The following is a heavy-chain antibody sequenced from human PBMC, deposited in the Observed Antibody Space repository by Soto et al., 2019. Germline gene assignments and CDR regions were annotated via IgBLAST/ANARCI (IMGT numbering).Heavy chain of an antibody. CDR1: GFTFSDYY. D-gene: IGHD2-21*01. CDR2: ISGSGTTI. J-gene: IGHJ6*02. CDR3: ARGHSIFYGMDV. Sequence: QVQLVESGGGLVKPGGSLSLSCAASGFTFSDYYMNWIRQAPGKGLEWVSYISGSGTTIYYADSVKGRFTISRDNTKNSLFLQMNSLRAEDTALYYCARGHSIFYGMDVWGQGTTVTVSS. V-gene: IGHV3-11*01.